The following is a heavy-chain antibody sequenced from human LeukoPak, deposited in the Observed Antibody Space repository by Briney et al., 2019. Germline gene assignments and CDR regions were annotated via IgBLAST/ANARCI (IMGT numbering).Heavy chain of an antibody. D-gene: IGHD5-12*01. CDR2: ISGSGGST. Sequence: PGGSLRLSCAASGFTFSSYAMSWVRQAPGKGLEWVSAISGSGGSTYYADFVKGRFTISRDNSKNTLYLQMNSLRAEDTAVYYCAKDGDLEMATIFVYWGQGTLVTVSS. V-gene: IGHV3-23*01. CDR3: AKDGDLEMATIFVY. J-gene: IGHJ4*02. CDR1: GFTFSSYA.